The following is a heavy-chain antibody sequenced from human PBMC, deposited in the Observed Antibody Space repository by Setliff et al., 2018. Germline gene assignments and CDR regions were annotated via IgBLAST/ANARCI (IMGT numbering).Heavy chain of an antibody. CDR3: ARGYSSSWYSVFDY. CDR2: ISSSSSTT. D-gene: IGHD6-13*01. Sequence: GESLRLSCAASGFTFSSYSMNWVRQAPGKGLEWVSYISSSSSTTYYADSVKGRFTISRDNAKNSLYLQMNSLRAEDTAVYYCARGYSSSWYSVFDYWGQGTLVTVSS. J-gene: IGHJ4*02. CDR1: GFTFSSYS. V-gene: IGHV3-48*01.